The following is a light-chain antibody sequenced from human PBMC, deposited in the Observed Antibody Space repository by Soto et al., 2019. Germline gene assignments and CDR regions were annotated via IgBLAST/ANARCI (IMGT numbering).Light chain of an antibody. CDR2: GAS. J-gene: IGKJ5*01. Sequence: ETVLTQPPGTLYFSPGERATLSCRASQSVGNSHVAWYQQRRGLPPRLLIYGASNRATGIPDRFSGSGSGADFTLTISRLEPEDFAVYFCQQYGNSPPGTFGQGTRLEIK. CDR1: QSVGNSH. V-gene: IGKV3-20*01. CDR3: QQYGNSPPGT.